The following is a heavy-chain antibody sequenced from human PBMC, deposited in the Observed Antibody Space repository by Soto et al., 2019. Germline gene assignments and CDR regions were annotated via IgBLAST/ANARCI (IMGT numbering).Heavy chain of an antibody. Sequence: SETLSLTCTVSGGCRSRYDWSWIGQPPGKGMEWIGYIQHSGSTNYNPSPKSRVTISGDTSKNQFSLKLRSVTAGDPAACYCASASDGYSSSSRSHAHYYSMDVPAKAATVTVSS. D-gene: IGHD2-2*01. V-gene: IGHV4-59*01. J-gene: IGHJ6*04. CDR3: ASASDGYSSSSRSHAHYYSMDV. CDR2: IQHSGST. CDR1: GGCRSRYD.